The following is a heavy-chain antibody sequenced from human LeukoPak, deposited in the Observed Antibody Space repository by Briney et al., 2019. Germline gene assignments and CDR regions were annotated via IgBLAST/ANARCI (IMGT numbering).Heavy chain of an antibody. D-gene: IGHD3-9*01. V-gene: IGHV4-39*07. J-gene: IGHJ4*02. CDR3: ACEILTGYYVSDY. Sequence: SETLSLTCSVSGGSISRSRSYFWAWIRQPPGKGLEWIGSIYYNGTTYDNPSLKSRVTISVDTSKNQFSLKVNSVSAADTAVYYCACEILTGYYVSDYWGQGKLVAVSS. CDR2: IYYNGTT. CDR1: GGSISRSRSYF.